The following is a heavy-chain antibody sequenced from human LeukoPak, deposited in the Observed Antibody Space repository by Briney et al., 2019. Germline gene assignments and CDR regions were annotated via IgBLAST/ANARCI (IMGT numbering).Heavy chain of an antibody. J-gene: IGHJ4*02. Sequence: PGGSLRLSCAASGFTFSNSAMNWVRQVPGKGLEWVSSIDYDSSHIYYAASVRGRFTISRDNARNSVYLQMNSLRVEDTAVYYCARDPLRYLRVGHYDYWGRGTLVAVSS. D-gene: IGHD3-9*01. CDR3: ARDPLRYLRVGHYDY. CDR2: IDYDSSHI. CDR1: GFTFSNSA. V-gene: IGHV3-21*01.